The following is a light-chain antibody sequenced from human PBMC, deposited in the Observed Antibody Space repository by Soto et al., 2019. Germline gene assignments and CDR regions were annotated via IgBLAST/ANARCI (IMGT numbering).Light chain of an antibody. J-gene: IGLJ1*01. CDR1: NIGSKS. Sequence: SYELTQPPSVSVAPGQTARITCGGNNIGSKSVHWYQQKPGQAPVLVVYDDSDRPSGIPERFSGSNSGNTATLTISRVEAGDEADYYCQVWDSIGVFGPRTKVTVL. CDR2: DDS. V-gene: IGLV3-21*02. CDR3: QVWDSIGV.